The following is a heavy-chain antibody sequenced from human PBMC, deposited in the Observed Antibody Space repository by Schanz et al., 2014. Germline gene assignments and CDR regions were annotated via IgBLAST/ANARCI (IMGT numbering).Heavy chain of an antibody. Sequence: QVQLQESGPGLVKPSETLSLTCTVSGDSISGYYWNWIRQPAGKGLEWIGRIYTSGSTNYNPSLKSRVPMSVDTAKNQFSLKLGSVTAADTAVYYCARHGGWLLERFDYWGQGTLVTVSS. D-gene: IGHD5-12*01. CDR1: GDSISGYY. CDR2: IYTSGST. CDR3: ARHGGWLLERFDY. V-gene: IGHV4-4*07. J-gene: IGHJ4*02.